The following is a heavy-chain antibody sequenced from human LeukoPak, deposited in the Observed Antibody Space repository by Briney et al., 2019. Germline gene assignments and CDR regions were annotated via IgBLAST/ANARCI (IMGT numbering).Heavy chain of an antibody. D-gene: IGHD6-19*01. V-gene: IGHV4-4*07. Sequence: SETLSLTCTVSGGSISSYYWSWIRQPAGKGLEWIGRIYTSGSTNYNPSLKSRVTMSVDPSKNQFSLKLSSVTAADTAVYYCARGVAGTGEDYFDYWGQGTLVTVSS. CDR3: ARGVAGTGEDYFDY. CDR2: IYTSGST. J-gene: IGHJ4*02. CDR1: GGSISSYY.